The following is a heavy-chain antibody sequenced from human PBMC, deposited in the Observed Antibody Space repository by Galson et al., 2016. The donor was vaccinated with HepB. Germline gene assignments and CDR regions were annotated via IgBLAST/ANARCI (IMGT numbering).Heavy chain of an antibody. CDR3: ARATEIPGTYWFDP. J-gene: IGHJ5*02. CDR1: GYTFTKYA. Sequence: SCKAFGYTFTKYAINWVRQAPGQGLEWMGWINTNTGNPTYAQGFTGRFVFSLDTSVSTTYLQISSLKADDTALYFCARATEIPGTYWFDPWGQGTLVTVSS. D-gene: IGHD1-20*01. V-gene: IGHV7-4-1*02. CDR2: INTNTGNP.